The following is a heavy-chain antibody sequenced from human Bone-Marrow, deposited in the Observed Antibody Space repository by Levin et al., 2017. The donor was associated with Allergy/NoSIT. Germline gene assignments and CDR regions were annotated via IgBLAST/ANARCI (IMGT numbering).Heavy chain of an antibody. Sequence: GESLKISCAASGFPFSNYWMHWVRQVPGKGLEWVARIKSDGSSTKYADSVKGRFTISRDNDKKTVYLQMDSLRAEDPALYYCSRLGLHHFDSSGYYYSSPAYWFFDLWGRGTLVTVSS. CDR1: GFPFSNYW. CDR3: SRLGLHHFDSSGYYYSSPAYWFFDL. V-gene: IGHV3-74*01. D-gene: IGHD3-22*01. CDR2: IKSDGSST. J-gene: IGHJ2*01.